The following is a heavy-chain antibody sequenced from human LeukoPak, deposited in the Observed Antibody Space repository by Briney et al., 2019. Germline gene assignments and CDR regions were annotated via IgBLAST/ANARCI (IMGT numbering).Heavy chain of an antibody. V-gene: IGHV1-18*01. CDR1: GYTITSFA. CDR3: ARDLAALYYYDSSGYYYDAFDI. Sequence: ASVKISCKASGYTITSFAFSWVRQAPGQGLEWMGWIRVKDGNTNYPQKFQGRVTMTTDTSTSTAYMELRSLRSDDTAVYYCARDLAALYYYDSSGYYYDAFDIWGQGAMVTVSS. J-gene: IGHJ3*02. CDR2: IRVKDGNT. D-gene: IGHD3-22*01.